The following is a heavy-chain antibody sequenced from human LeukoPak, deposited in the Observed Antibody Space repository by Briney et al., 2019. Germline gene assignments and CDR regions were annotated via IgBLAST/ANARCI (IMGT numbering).Heavy chain of an antibody. D-gene: IGHD2-15*01. CDR2: IIPIFGTA. V-gene: IGHV1-69*13. J-gene: IGHJ5*02. Sequence: GASVKVSCKASGGTFSSYAISWVRQAPGQGLEWMGGIIPIFGTANYAQKFQGRVTITADESTSTAYMELSSLRSEDTAVYYCARDGGSFNWFDPWGQGALVTVSS. CDR1: GGTFSSYA. CDR3: ARDGGSFNWFDP.